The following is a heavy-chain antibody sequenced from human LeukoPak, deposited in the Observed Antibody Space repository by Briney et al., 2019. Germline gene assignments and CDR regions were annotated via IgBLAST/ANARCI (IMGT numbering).Heavy chain of an antibody. CDR3: SRGQGDFWSGSYYYYYMDV. CDR2: ISGSSGTI. Sequence: GGSLRLSCAASGFTFSGYSMNWVRQAPGKGLEWVSYISGSSGTIYNADSVTGRFTISRDNAKNSLYLQMNSLRAEDTALYYCSRGQGDFWSGSYYYYYMDVWGKGTTVTVAS. J-gene: IGHJ6*03. V-gene: IGHV3-48*04. D-gene: IGHD3-3*01. CDR1: GFTFSGYS.